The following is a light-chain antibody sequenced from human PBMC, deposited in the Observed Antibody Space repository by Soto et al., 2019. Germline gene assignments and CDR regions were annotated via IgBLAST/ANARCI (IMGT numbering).Light chain of an antibody. CDR2: DAS. CDR1: HRVSGW. Sequence: IQMTQSPWSLSASVRERVTVTWRASHRVSGWFSLYQQKPGEAPKLLIYDASALPRGVPSRFSGSGSGTKFTLTIASLQPDDFATYYCQQYETFSGTFGPGTKVDIK. V-gene: IGKV1-5*01. CDR3: QQYETFSGT. J-gene: IGKJ1*01.